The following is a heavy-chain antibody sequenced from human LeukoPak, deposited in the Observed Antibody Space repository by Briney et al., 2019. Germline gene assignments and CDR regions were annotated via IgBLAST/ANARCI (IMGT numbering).Heavy chain of an antibody. D-gene: IGHD6-19*01. J-gene: IGHJ4*02. CDR1: GGSISSGSYY. Sequence: PSQTLSLTCTGSGGSISSGSYYWSSIRQPAGKGLEWIGRIYTNGSTHCNPYLKSRVTISVDTSKNQFSLKLSSVTAADTAVYYCARDLVAVAGTEYYFDYWGQGTLVTVSS. CDR2: IYTNGST. V-gene: IGHV4-61*02. CDR3: ARDLVAVAGTEYYFDY.